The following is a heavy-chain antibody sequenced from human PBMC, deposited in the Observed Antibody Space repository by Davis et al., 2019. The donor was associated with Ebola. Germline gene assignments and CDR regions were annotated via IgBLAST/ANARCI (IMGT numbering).Heavy chain of an antibody. D-gene: IGHD3-3*01. CDR2: ISAYNGNT. Sequence: ASVQVSCKASGYTFTSYGISWVRQAPGQGLAWLGWISAYNGNTNYAQKLQGRVTMTTDTFTSTAYMELRSLRSDDTAVYYCARSITIFGVVMYAPYGMDVWGQGTTVTVSS. J-gene: IGHJ6*02. CDR3: ARSITIFGVVMYAPYGMDV. V-gene: IGHV1-18*04. CDR1: GYTFTSYG.